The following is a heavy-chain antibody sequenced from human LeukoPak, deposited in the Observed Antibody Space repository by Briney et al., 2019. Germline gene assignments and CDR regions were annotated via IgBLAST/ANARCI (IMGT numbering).Heavy chain of an antibody. J-gene: IGHJ6*02. Sequence: PGGSLRLSCAASGFTFSSYAMHWVRQAPGKGLEWVAVISYDGSNKYYADSVKGRFTISRDNSKNTLYLQMNSLRAEDTAVYYCAREAGDRYYYGMDVWGQGTTVTVSS. D-gene: IGHD7-27*01. CDR3: AREAGDRYYYGMDV. V-gene: IGHV3-30-3*01. CDR1: GFTFSSYA. CDR2: ISYDGSNK.